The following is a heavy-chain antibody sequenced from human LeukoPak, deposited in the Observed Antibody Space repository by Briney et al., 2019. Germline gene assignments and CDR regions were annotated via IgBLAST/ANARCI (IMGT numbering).Heavy chain of an antibody. V-gene: IGHV4-34*01. Sequence: SETLSLTCAVYGGPFSGYYWSWIRQPPGKGLEWIGEINHSGSTNYNPSLKSRVTISVDTSKNQFSLKLSSVTAADTAVYYCASAFSGSYRIDYWGQGTLVTVSS. CDR3: ASAFSGSYRIDY. CDR1: GGPFSGYY. J-gene: IGHJ4*02. CDR2: INHSGST. D-gene: IGHD3-16*02.